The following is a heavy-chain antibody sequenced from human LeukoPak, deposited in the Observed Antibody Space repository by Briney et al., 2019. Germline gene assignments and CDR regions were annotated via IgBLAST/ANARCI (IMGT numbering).Heavy chain of an antibody. V-gene: IGHV1-2*02. CDR2: INPNSGGT. J-gene: IGHJ3*02. Sequence: ASVKVSCKASGYTFTSYGISWVRQAPGQGLEWMGWINPNSGGTNYAQKFQGRVTMTRDTSISTAYMELSRLRSDDTAVYYCAREWGRYCSGGSCYKGAFDIWGQGTMVTVSS. CDR1: GYTFTSYG. D-gene: IGHD2-15*01. CDR3: AREWGRYCSGGSCYKGAFDI.